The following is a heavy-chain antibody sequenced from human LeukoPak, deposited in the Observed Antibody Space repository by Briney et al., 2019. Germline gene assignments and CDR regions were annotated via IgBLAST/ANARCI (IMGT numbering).Heavy chain of an antibody. CDR1: GFTFSSSW. Sequence: GGSLRLSCAASGFTFSSSWMSWVRQAPGKGLEWVANIKQEGSDKYYVDSVKGRFTISRDNAKNSLYLQMNSLRAEDTAIYYCARASAVAGTRDYWGQGTLVTVSS. V-gene: IGHV3-7*01. J-gene: IGHJ4*02. CDR3: ARASAVAGTRDY. D-gene: IGHD6-19*01. CDR2: IKQEGSDK.